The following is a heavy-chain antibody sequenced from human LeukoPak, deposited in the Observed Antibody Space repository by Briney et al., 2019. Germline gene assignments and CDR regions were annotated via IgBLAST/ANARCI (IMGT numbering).Heavy chain of an antibody. D-gene: IGHD2-21*01. CDR2: ISGSGGST. V-gene: IGHV3-23*01. J-gene: IGHJ6*02. Sequence: GGSLRLSCAASGFTFSSYAMSWVRQAPGKGLEWVSAISGSGGSTYYADSVKGRFTISRDNSKNTLYLQMKSLRAEDTAVYYCARDSLYSAYYYGMDVWGQGTTVTVSS. CDR3: ARDSLYSAYYYGMDV. CDR1: GFTFSSYA.